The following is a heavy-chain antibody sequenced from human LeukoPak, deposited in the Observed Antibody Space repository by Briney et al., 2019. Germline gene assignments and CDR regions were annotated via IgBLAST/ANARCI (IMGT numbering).Heavy chain of an antibody. CDR3: ARYLTGDYYFDY. J-gene: IGHJ4*02. D-gene: IGHD7-27*01. CDR1: GGSFSGYY. V-gene: IGHV4-34*01. CDR2: IYYSGST. Sequence: SETLSLTCAVYGGSFSGYYWGWIRQPPGKGLEWIGSIYYSGSTHYNPSLKSRVTISVDTSKNQFSLKLSSVTAADTAVYYCARYLTGDYYFDYWGQGTLVTVSS.